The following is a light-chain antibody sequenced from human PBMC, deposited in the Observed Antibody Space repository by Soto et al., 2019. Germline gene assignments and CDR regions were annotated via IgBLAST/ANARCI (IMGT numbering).Light chain of an antibody. CDR2: EVS. V-gene: IGLV2-14*01. CDR1: SSDVGGYNY. J-gene: IGLJ2*01. Sequence: QSVLTQPPSVSAAPGQKVTISCTGTSSDVGGYNYVSWYQQHPGKAPKLMIYEVSNRPSGVSNRFSGSKSGNTASLTISGLQAEDEADYYCSSYTSSSTLYVVFGGGTKLTVL. CDR3: SSYTSSSTLYVV.